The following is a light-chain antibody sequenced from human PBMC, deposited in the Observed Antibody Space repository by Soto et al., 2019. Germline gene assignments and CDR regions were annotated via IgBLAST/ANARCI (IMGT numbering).Light chain of an antibody. V-gene: IGLV1-40*01. CDR1: SSNIGAGFD. J-gene: IGLJ2*01. Sequence: SVLTQPPSVSGAPGQRVTIPCTGTSSNIGAGFDVQWYQHLPGTAPKLLIYGNNHRPSGVPDRFSGSKSGTSASLAITGLQAEDEADYSRQSFDTSMGRSVFGGGTKLTVL. CDR2: GNN. CDR3: QSFDTSMGRSV.